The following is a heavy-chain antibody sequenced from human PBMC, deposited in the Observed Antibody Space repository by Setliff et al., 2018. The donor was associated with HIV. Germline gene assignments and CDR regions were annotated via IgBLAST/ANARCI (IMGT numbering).Heavy chain of an antibody. V-gene: IGHV4-28*01. CDR3: ARSALWFGEADWYFDL. J-gene: IGHJ2*01. CDR2: IYKGGST. D-gene: IGHD3-10*01. CDR1: GYSIGSSYW. Sequence: LSLTCVVSGYSIGSSYWWGWIRQPPGKGLEWIGWIGYIYKGGSTYYNPSLKSRVTMSEDTSKDQFSLKLRSVTAVDTAVYYCARSALWFGEADWYFDLWGRGTLVTVSS.